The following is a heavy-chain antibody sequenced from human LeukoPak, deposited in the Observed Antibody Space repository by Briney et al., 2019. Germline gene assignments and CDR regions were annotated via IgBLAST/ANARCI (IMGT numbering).Heavy chain of an antibody. V-gene: IGHV1-18*01. J-gene: IGHJ3*02. CDR1: GYTFASYG. Sequence: ASVKVSCKASGYTFASYGISWVRQAPGQGLEWMGWISAYNGNTNYAQKLQGRVTMTTDTSTCTAYMELRSLRSDDTAVYYCARDQTGYSSGGAFDIWGQGTMVTVSS. CDR3: ARDQTGYSSGGAFDI. D-gene: IGHD6-19*01. CDR2: ISAYNGNT.